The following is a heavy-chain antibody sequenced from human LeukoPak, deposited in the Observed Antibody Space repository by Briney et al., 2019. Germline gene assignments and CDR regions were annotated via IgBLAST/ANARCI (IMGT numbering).Heavy chain of an antibody. J-gene: IGHJ4*02. CDR3: AKRGVVIRVILVGFHKEAYYFDS. CDR1: GITLSNYG. V-gene: IGHV3-23*01. D-gene: IGHD3-22*01. Sequence: GGSLRLSCAVSGITLSNYGMSWVRLAPGKGLEWVAGISGSGGRTNYADSVKGRFTISRDNAKNTLYLQMNSLRAEDTAVYFCAKRGVVIRVILVGFHKEAYYFDSWGQGALVTVSS. CDR2: ISGSGGRT.